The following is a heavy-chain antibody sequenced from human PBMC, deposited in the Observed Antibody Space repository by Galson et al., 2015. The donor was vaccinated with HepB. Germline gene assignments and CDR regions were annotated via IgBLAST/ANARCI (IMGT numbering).Heavy chain of an antibody. CDR1: GGSISSGGYY. J-gene: IGHJ5*02. CDR3: ARFVAGYYDSSGYPTFDP. D-gene: IGHD3-22*01. Sequence: TLSLTCTVPGGSISSGGYYWSWIRQHPGKGLEWIGYIYYSGSTYYNPSLKSRVTISVDTSKNQFSLKLSSVTAADTAVYYCARFVAGYYDSSGYPTFDPWGQGTLATVSS. CDR2: IYYSGST. V-gene: IGHV4-31*03.